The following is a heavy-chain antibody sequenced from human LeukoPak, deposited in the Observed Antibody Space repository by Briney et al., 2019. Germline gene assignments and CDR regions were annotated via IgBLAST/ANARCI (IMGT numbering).Heavy chain of an antibody. CDR1: GFTFSSYG. CDR3: AREGNSGYYPY. V-gene: IGHV3-30*03. CDR2: ISYDGSNK. J-gene: IGHJ4*02. D-gene: IGHD3-22*01. Sequence: PGGSLRLSCAASGFTFSSYGMHWVRQAPGKGLEWVAVISYDGSNKYYADSVKGRFTISRDNSKNTLYLQMNSLRAEDTAMYYCAREGNSGYYPYWGQGILVTVSS.